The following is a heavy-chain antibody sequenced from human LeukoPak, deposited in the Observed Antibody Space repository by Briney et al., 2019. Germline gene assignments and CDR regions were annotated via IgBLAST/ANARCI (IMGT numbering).Heavy chain of an antibody. J-gene: IGHJ4*02. V-gene: IGHV3-7*01. Sequence: ETLSLTCAVYGGSFSGYYWSWVRQAPGKGLEWVANIKQDGSEKYYVDSVKGRFTISRDNAKNSLYLQMNSLRAEDTAVYYCARQRAKVNWGQGTLVTVSS. CDR3: ARQRAKVN. D-gene: IGHD4-23*01. CDR2: IKQDGSEK. CDR1: GGSFSGYY.